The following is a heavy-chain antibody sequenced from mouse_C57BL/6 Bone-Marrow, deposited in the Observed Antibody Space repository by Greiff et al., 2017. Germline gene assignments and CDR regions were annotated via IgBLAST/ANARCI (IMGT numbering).Heavy chain of an antibody. V-gene: IGHV1-64*01. J-gene: IGHJ2*01. CDR1: GYTFTSYW. CDR2: IHPNSGST. D-gene: IGHD2-1*01. Sequence: VQLQQPGAELVKPGASVKLSCKASGYTFTSYWMHWVKQGPGQGLEWIGMIHPNSGSTNYNEKFKSKATLTVDKSYSTAYMQLSSLTSEDSAVYYCARNSGNYDLCDEGGQGTTLTVSS. CDR3: ARNSGNYDLCDE.